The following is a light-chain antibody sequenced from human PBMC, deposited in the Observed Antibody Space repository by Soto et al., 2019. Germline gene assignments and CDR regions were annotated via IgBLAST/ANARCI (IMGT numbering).Light chain of an antibody. CDR3: QHYNSYSEA. V-gene: IGKV1-5*03. Sequence: DIQMTQSPSTLSASVRDRVTITCRASQTISSWLAWFQQRPGRAPKFLIYKASSLKNGVPLRFSGSGSGTEFTLTISSLQPDDFATYYCQHYNSYSEAFGQGTKVDIK. CDR1: QTISSW. J-gene: IGKJ1*01. CDR2: KAS.